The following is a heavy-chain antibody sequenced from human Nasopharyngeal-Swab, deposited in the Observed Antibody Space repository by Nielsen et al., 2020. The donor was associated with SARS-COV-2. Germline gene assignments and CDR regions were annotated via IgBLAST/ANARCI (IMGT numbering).Heavy chain of an antibody. CDR1: GGTFSSYA. V-gene: IGHV1-69*10. Sequence: SVNVSCKASGGTFSSYAISWVRQAPGQGLEWMGGIIPILGIANYAQKFQGRVTITADKSTSTAYMELSSLRSEDTAVYYCARAMATVGAVYYYGMDVWGQGTTVTVSS. CDR2: IIPILGIA. CDR3: ARAMATVGAVYYYGMDV. D-gene: IGHD4-23*01. J-gene: IGHJ6*02.